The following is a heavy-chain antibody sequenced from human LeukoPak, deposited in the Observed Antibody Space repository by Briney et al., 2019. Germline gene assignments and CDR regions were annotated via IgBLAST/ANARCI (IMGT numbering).Heavy chain of an antibody. Sequence: GSLRLSCTASGFTFGDYAMSWFRQAPGKGLEWVGFIRSKAYGGTTEYAASVKGRFTISRDDSKSIAYLQMNSLKTEDTAVYYCTRRGSSWFFDYWGQGTLVTVSS. CDR2: IRSKAYGGTT. CDR1: GFTFGDYA. D-gene: IGHD6-13*01. V-gene: IGHV3-49*03. CDR3: TRRGSSWFFDY. J-gene: IGHJ4*02.